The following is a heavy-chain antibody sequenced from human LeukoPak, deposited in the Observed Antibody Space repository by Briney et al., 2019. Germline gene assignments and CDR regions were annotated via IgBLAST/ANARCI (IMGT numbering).Heavy chain of an antibody. CDR1: GYTLTNYG. CDR2: NSSYNDDT. CDR3: AREVDTANWFDP. V-gene: IGHV1-18*01. J-gene: IGHJ5*02. D-gene: IGHD5-18*01. Sequence: ASVKVSCKASGYTLTNYGVSWVRQAPGQGLEWMGWNSSYNDDTDYAQKFQGRVTMTTDTSTSTAYMELRSLRSDDTAVYYCAREVDTANWFDPWGQGTLVTVSS.